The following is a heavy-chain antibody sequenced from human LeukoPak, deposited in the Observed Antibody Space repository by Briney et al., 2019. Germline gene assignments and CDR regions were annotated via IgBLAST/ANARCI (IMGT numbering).Heavy chain of an antibody. CDR1: GGSISSGGYS. V-gene: IGHV4-30-2*01. CDR3: ARVGGTNYYYYGMDV. Sequence: PSETLSLTCAVSGGSISSGGYSWSWIRQPPGKGLEWIGYIYHSGSTYYNPSLKSRVTISVDTSRSQFSLRLNSLTAADTAMYYCARVGGTNYYYYGMDVWGQGTTVTVSS. J-gene: IGHJ6*02. CDR2: IYHSGST.